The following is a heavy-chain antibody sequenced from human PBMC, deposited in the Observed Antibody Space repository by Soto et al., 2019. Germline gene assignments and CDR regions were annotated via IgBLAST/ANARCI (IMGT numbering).Heavy chain of an antibody. CDR1: GDSVISATYY. J-gene: IGHJ3*01. CDR3: ARVLPGIAAAYDAFDV. Sequence: SETLSLTCTVSGDSVISATYYWSWIRQPPGKGLEWIGYIYYDGGTTYNSSLKSRVTISTDTSRSQLSLQLTSATPADTAVYYCARVLPGIAAAYDAFDVWDQGTMVTVS. CDR2: IYYDGGT. V-gene: IGHV4-61*01. D-gene: IGHD6-13*01.